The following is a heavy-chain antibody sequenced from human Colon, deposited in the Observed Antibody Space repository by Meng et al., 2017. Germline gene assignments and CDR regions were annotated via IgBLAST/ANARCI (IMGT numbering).Heavy chain of an antibody. J-gene: IGHJ5*02. CDR3: ARGIAVADNWFDP. D-gene: IGHD6-19*01. CDR1: GGSISSYY. V-gene: IGHV4-59*01. Sequence: QVHVQGAGPRLVKPSETLSLTCTFSGGSISSYYWSWIRQPQGKGLEWIGYISYSGSTNYNPSLKSRVTISVDTSKNRFSLRLSSVTAADTAVYYCARGIAVADNWFDPWGQGTLVTVSS. CDR2: ISYSGST.